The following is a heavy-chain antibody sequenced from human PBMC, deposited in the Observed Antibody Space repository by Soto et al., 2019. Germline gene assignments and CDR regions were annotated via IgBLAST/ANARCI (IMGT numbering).Heavy chain of an antibody. CDR1: GGSISSGGYS. J-gene: IGHJ4*02. Sequence: SETLSLTCAVSGGSISSGGYSWSWIRQPPGKGLEWIGYIYHSGSTYYNPSLKSRVTISVDRSKNQFSLKLGSVTAADTAVYYCARAAHYYDSSGYFDYWGQGTLVTVSS. CDR3: ARAAHYYDSSGYFDY. CDR2: IYHSGST. D-gene: IGHD3-22*01. V-gene: IGHV4-30-2*01.